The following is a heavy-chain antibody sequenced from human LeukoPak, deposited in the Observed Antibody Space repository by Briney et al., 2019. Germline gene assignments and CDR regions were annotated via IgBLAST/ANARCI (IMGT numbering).Heavy chain of an antibody. CDR1: GGTFSSYA. V-gene: IGHV1-69*01. J-gene: IGHJ4*02. Sequence: GSSVKVSCKASGGTFSSYAISWVRQAPGQGLEWMGGIIPIFGTANYAQKFQGRVTITADESTSTAYMELSSLRSEDTAVYYCARDRKPGIQLLMYPWGQGTLVTVSS. CDR3: ARDRKPGIQLLMYP. D-gene: IGHD5-18*01. CDR2: IIPIFGTA.